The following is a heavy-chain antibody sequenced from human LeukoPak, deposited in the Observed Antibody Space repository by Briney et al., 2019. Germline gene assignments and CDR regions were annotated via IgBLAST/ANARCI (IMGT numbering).Heavy chain of an antibody. CDR1: GYTFISYD. CDR3: ARDRMPTFGVTFFDP. J-gene: IGHJ5*02. Sequence: ASVTVSCKASGYTFISYDIHWVRQAPGQGVEWMGWMNANSGNTVSAQKFQGRVTINRDSSIDTAYMELSGLTSDDTAVYFCARDRMPTFGVTFFDPWGQGTLVTVSS. V-gene: IGHV1-8*01. D-gene: IGHD3-3*01. CDR2: MNANSGNT.